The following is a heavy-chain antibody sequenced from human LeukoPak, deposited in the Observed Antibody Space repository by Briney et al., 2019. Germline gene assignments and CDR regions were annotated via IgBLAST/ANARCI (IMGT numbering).Heavy chain of an antibody. D-gene: IGHD3-22*01. CDR1: GFTFSSYS. CDR2: ISSSSSYI. Sequence: PGGSLRLSCAASGFTFSSYSMNWVRQAPGKGLEWVSSISSSSSYIYYADSVKGRFTISRDNAKNSLYLQMNSLRAEDTAVYYCARDLQITMIVEQSVFDYWGQGTLFTVSS. J-gene: IGHJ4*02. CDR3: ARDLQITMIVEQSVFDY. V-gene: IGHV3-21*01.